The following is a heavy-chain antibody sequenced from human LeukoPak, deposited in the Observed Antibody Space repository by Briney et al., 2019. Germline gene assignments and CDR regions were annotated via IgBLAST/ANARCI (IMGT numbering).Heavy chain of an antibody. CDR3: ARGYSVLVDY. J-gene: IGHJ4*02. Sequence: PSETLSLTCAVSGGSISSGGYSWSWIRQPPGKGLEWIGYIYHSGSTYYNPSPKSRVTISVDRSKNQFSLKLSSVTAADTAVYYCARGYSVLVDYWGQGTLVTVSS. V-gene: IGHV4-30-2*01. CDR2: IYHSGST. CDR1: GGSISSGGYS. D-gene: IGHD5/OR15-5a*01.